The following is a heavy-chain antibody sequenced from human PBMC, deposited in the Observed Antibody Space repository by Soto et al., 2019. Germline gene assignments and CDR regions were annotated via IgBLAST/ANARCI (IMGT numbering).Heavy chain of an antibody. CDR1: GGSVSDKTYY. Sequence: ASETLSLTCSVSGGSVSDKTYYWSWIRQPPGKRLEWIGYVYYSGTTNYNPSLKSRVTISVDLSKNRFSLRLSSVTNADTALYYCARTTAVPNTLRSRYFFDYWGQGTLVTVSS. CDR3: ARTTAVPNTLRSRYFFDY. V-gene: IGHV4-61*01. CDR2: VYYSGTT. D-gene: IGHD4-17*01. J-gene: IGHJ4*02.